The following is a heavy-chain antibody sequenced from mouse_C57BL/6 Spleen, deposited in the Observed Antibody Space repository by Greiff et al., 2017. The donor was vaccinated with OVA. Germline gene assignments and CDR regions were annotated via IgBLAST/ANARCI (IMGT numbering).Heavy chain of an antibody. CDR3: ARHEAIYYGNYGWYFDV. D-gene: IGHD2-1*01. V-gene: IGHV1-62-2*01. CDR1: GYTFTEYT. J-gene: IGHJ1*03. CDR2: FYPGSGSI. Sequence: QVQLQQSGAELVKPGASVKLSCKASGYTFTEYTIHWVKQRSGQGLEWIGWFYPGSGSIKYNEKFKDKATLTADKSSSTVYMELSRLTSEDSAVYFCARHEAIYYGNYGWYFDVWGTGTTVTVSS.